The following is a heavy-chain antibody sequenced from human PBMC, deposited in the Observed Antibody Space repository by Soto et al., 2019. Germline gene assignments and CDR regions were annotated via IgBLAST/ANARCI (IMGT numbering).Heavy chain of an antibody. CDR2: ISYDATNK. CDR1: GFTFRGYG. J-gene: IGHJ4*02. D-gene: IGHD1-1*01. V-gene: IGHV3-30*18. CDR3: AKEGELSLFYFDY. Sequence: PGGSLRLSCAASGFTFRGYGIHWIRQAPGKGLEWVSAISYDATNKYYADSVKGRFTISRDNSKNTLYLQMNSLRAEDTAVYYCAKEGELSLFYFDYWGQGTLVTVSS.